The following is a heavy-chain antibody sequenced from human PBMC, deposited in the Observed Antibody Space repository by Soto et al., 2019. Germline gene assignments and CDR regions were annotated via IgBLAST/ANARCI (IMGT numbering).Heavy chain of an antibody. CDR3: ARDGHDSVDLDY. V-gene: IGHV3-74*01. CDR2: LNSDGSDT. CDR1: GFTFSSYW. Sequence: GGSLRLSCAASGFTFSSYWMHWVRQAPGKGLLWVSRLNSDGSDTSYADSVKGRFTISRDNAKNTLYLQMNSLRAEDTAVYYCARDGHDSVDLDYWGQETLVTVSS. J-gene: IGHJ4*02. D-gene: IGHD3-3*01.